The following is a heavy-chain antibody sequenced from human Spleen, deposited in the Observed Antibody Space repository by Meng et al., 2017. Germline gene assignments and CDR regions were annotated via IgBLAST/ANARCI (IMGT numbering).Heavy chain of an antibody. CDR3: ARDGSSWSRDY. CDR1: GFTFSDYP. D-gene: IGHD6-13*01. Sequence: QVQLVESGGGLVKPGGSLRLSCAASGFTFSDYPMSWIRQAPGKGLEWVSYISGGGSIIYYADSVKGRFTISRDNAKKSLYLQMNSLRAEDTAVYYCARDGSSWSRDYWGQGTLVTVSS. J-gene: IGHJ4*02. V-gene: IGHV3-11*01. CDR2: ISGGGSII.